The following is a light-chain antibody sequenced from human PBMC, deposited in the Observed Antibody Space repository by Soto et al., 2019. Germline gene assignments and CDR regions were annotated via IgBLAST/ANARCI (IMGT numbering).Light chain of an antibody. CDR3: QQYDSSPRT. J-gene: IGKJ1*01. CDR1: HSLSSN. V-gene: IGKV3-20*01. Sequence: ALTQSTGALSLSPGERGSLXCRASHSLSSNFVWYQQNAGEAPRLLIYDASNRAHGSPDRFSGSGSATDFTRTISRREPEDFAVYYGQQYDSSPRTFGQGTKVDIK. CDR2: DAS.